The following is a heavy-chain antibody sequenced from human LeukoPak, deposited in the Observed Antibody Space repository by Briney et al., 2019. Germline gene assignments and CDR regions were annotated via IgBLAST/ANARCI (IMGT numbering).Heavy chain of an antibody. D-gene: IGHD2-15*01. CDR1: GFTFSSYS. CDR2: ISSSSSYI. Sequence: GGSLRLSCAASGFTFSSYSMNWVRQAPGKGLEWVSSISSSSSYIYYADSVKGRFTISRDNAKNSLYLQMNSLRAEDTAVYYCARDSSQDIVVVVAATVDYWGQGTLVTVSS. CDR3: ARDSSQDIVVVVAATVDY. V-gene: IGHV3-21*01. J-gene: IGHJ4*02.